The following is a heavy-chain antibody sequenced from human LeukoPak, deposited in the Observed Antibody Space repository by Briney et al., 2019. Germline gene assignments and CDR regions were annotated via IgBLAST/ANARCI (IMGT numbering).Heavy chain of an antibody. CDR1: GVTFSSYA. CDR2: ISGSGGST. D-gene: IGHD2-2*01. V-gene: IGHV3-23*01. J-gene: IGHJ4*02. CDR3: AKDLSCAFDY. Sequence: PGGSLRLSCAASGVTFSSYAMSWVRQAPGKGLEWVSAISGSGGSTYYADSVKGRFTISRDNSKHTLYLQMNSLRAEDTAVYYCAKDLSCAFDYWGQGTLVTVSS.